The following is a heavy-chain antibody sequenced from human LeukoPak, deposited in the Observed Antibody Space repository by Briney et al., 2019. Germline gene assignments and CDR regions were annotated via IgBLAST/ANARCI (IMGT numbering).Heavy chain of an antibody. CDR2: ISSNGGST. V-gene: IGHV3-64D*06. D-gene: IGHD3-10*01. CDR1: GFTFSSYW. CDR3: VKVGTTMVRA. J-gene: IGHJ5*02. Sequence: GGSLRLSCAASGFTFSSYWMHWVRQAPGKGLEYVSAISSNGGSTYYADSVKGRFTISRDNSKNTLYLQMSSLRAEDTAVYYCVKVGTTMVRAWGQGTLVTVSS.